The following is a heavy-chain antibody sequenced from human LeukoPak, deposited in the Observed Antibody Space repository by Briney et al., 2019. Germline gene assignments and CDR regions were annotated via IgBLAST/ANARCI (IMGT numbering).Heavy chain of an antibody. V-gene: IGHV4-61*08. CDR2: IYYSGST. CDR3: ARRLQHYYYYGMDV. Sequence: SETLSLTCTVSGGSISSCGYYWSWIRQHPGKGLEWIGYIYYSGSTNYNPSLKSRVTISVDTSKNQFSLKLSSVTAADTAVYYCARRLQHYYYYGMDVWGQGTTVTVSS. J-gene: IGHJ6*02. CDR1: GGSISSCGYY. D-gene: IGHD5-24*01.